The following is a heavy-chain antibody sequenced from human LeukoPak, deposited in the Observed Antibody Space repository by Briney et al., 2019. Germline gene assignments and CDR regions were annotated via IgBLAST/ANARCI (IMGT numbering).Heavy chain of an antibody. Sequence: GASVKVSCTASGYTFTSYGISWVRQAPGQGLEWMGWISAYNGNTNYAQKLQGRVTMTTDTSTSTAYMELRSLRPDDTAVYYCSRLYGDYVNAFDIWGQGTMVTVSS. CDR1: GYTFTSYG. CDR2: ISAYNGNT. D-gene: IGHD4-17*01. J-gene: IGHJ3*02. V-gene: IGHV1-18*01. CDR3: SRLYGDYVNAFDI.